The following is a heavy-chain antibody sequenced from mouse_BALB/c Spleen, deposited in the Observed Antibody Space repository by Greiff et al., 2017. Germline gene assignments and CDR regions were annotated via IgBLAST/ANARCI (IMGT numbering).Heavy chain of an antibody. CDR2: INPSTGYT. V-gene: IGHV1-7*01. D-gene: IGHD2-1*01. CDR1: GYTFTSYW. Sequence: QVQLKESGAELAKPGASVKMSCKASGYTFTSYWMHWVKQRPGQGLEWIGYINPSTGYTEYNQKFKDKATLTADKSSSTAYMQLSSLTSEDSAVYYCARDYGNPYYAMDYWGQGTSVTVSS. CDR3: ARDYGNPYYAMDY. J-gene: IGHJ4*01.